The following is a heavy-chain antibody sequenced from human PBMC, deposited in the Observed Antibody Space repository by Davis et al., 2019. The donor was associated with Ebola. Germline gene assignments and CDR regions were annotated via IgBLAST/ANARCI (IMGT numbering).Heavy chain of an antibody. CDR1: ENSFSTYW. V-gene: IGHV5-51*01. CDR2: IYTGDSDT. J-gene: IGHJ3*02. Sequence: GESLKISCKDSENSFSTYWIGWVRQMPGKGLEWMGLIYTGDSDTRHSPSFRGQVTISADKSTRTAYLQWGSLKASDTAMYYCASLRRTITGMDDGFDIWGQGTMVTVSS. CDR3: ASLRRTITGMDDGFDI. D-gene: IGHD1-20*01.